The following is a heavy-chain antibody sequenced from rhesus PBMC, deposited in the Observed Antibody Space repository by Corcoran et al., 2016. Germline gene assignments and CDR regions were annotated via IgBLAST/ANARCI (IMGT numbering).Heavy chain of an antibody. CDR3: ARDGVGWFWYFDL. CDR1: GFTFSSYG. J-gene: IGHJ2*01. V-gene: IGHV3-54*02. CDR2: ISYDGSKK. D-gene: IGHD6-31*01. Sequence: EVQLVESGGGLVQPGGSLRLSCAASGFTFSSYGMHWVRQAPGKGLEWVAVISYDGSKKYYGDSVKDRFTISRDNSKNMLYLQMNNLKLEDTAVYYCARDGVGWFWYFDLWGPGTPITISS.